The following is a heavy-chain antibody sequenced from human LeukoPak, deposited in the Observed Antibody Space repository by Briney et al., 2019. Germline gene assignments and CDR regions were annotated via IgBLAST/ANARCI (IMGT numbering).Heavy chain of an antibody. Sequence: RPGGSLRLSCAASGFTFDDYGMSWVRQAPGKGLEWVSGINWNGGSTGYAGSVKGRFTISRDNAKNSLYLQMKSLRAEDTALYHCARSLQYSGYRDAFEIWGQGTMVTVSS. CDR2: INWNGGST. CDR1: GFTFDDYG. D-gene: IGHD5-12*01. CDR3: ARSLQYSGYRDAFEI. J-gene: IGHJ3*02. V-gene: IGHV3-20*01.